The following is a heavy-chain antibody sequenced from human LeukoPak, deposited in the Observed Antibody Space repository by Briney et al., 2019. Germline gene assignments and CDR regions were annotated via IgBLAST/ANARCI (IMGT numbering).Heavy chain of an antibody. CDR3: ARRNYYYYMDV. Sequence: SETLSLTCTVSDDSISSGSYYWSWIRQPAGKGLEWIGRIYASGSTNYNPSLKSRVTISVDTSKDQFSLKLSSVTAADTAVYYCARRNYYYYMDVWGKGTTVTISS. CDR2: IYASGST. J-gene: IGHJ6*03. V-gene: IGHV4-61*02. CDR1: DDSISSGSYY.